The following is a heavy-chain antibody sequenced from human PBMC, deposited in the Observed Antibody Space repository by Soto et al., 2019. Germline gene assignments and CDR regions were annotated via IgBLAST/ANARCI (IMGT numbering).Heavy chain of an antibody. Sequence: EVQLVESGGGLVQPGGSLRLSCGASGFTFSNYWMHWVRQAPGEGLVWVSRINGDGSFTRFADSVKGRFTISRDNAKNTVQLQMNSLRVEDTAVYYCARVGGGSGNFDYWGQGTLVTVSS. D-gene: IGHD3-10*01. V-gene: IGHV3-74*01. CDR3: ARVGGGSGNFDY. J-gene: IGHJ4*02. CDR2: INGDGSFT. CDR1: GFTFSNYW.